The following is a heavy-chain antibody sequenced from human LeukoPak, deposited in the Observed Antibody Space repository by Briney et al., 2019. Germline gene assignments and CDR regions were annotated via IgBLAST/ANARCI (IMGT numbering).Heavy chain of an antibody. CDR3: ARQRWARY. D-gene: IGHD5-24*01. CDR1: GGSISSSSYY. V-gene: IGHV4-39*01. CDR2: INHSGST. J-gene: IGHJ4*02. Sequence: SETLSLTCTVSGGSISSSSYYWGWIRQPPGKGLEWIGEINHSGSTNYNPSLKSRVTISVDTSKNQFSLKLSSVTAADTAVYYCARQRWARYWGQGTLVTVSS.